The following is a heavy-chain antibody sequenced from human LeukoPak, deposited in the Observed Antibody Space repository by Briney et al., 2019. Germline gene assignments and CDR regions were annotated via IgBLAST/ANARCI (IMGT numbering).Heavy chain of an antibody. CDR2: IYYSGST. CDR3: ASSVYGSGYNWFDP. D-gene: IGHD3-10*01. J-gene: IGHJ5*02. Sequence: KASETLSLTCTVSGGSISSYYWSWIRQPPGKGLEWIGYIYYSGSTNYNPSLKSRVTISVDTSKNQFSLKLCSVTAADTAVYYCASSVYGSGYNWFDPWGQGTLVTVSS. V-gene: IGHV4-59*01. CDR1: GGSISSYY.